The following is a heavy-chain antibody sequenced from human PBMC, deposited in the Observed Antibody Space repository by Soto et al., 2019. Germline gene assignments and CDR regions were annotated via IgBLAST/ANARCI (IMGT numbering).Heavy chain of an antibody. Sequence: PGESLKISCKGSGYSLTSYCIRWVRQMPGKGLEWMGRLDPSDSYTNYSPSFQGHVTISADKSISTVYLQWSSLKASDTAMYYCATPIIAVAGTYFYYGMDVWGEGNTVTVAS. CDR3: ATPIIAVAGTYFYYGMDV. D-gene: IGHD6-19*01. CDR1: GYSLTSYC. V-gene: IGHV5-10-1*01. J-gene: IGHJ6*04. CDR2: LDPSDSYT.